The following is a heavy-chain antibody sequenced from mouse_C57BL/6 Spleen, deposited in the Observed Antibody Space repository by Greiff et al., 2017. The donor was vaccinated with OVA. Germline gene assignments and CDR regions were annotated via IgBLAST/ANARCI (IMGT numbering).Heavy chain of an antibody. CDR3: AREYYYGSSPYYYDY. Sequence: EVQLVESGGGLVKPGGSLKLSCAASGFTFSSYAMSWVRQTPEKRLEWVATISDGGSYTNYPDNVKGRFTISRDNAKNNLYLQMSHLKSEDTAMYYCAREYYYGSSPYYYDYWGQGTTLSVSS. J-gene: IGHJ2*01. V-gene: IGHV5-4*01. D-gene: IGHD1-1*01. CDR1: GFTFSSYA. CDR2: ISDGGSYT.